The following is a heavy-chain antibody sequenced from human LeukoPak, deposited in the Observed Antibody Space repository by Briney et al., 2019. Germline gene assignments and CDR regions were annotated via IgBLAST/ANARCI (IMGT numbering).Heavy chain of an antibody. CDR3: AKDQWQAGGFDY. Sequence: GGSLRLSCAASGFTFDEYGMHWVRQAPGKGLEWVSLISGDGGSTFYADSVEGRFTISRDNSKNSLYLQMNRLRTEDTALYYCAKDQWQAGGFDYWGQGTLVTVSS. D-gene: IGHD6-19*01. V-gene: IGHV3-43*02. CDR2: ISGDGGST. CDR1: GFTFDEYG. J-gene: IGHJ4*02.